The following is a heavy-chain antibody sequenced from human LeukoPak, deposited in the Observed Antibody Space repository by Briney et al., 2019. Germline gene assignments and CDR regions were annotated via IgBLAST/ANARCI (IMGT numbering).Heavy chain of an antibody. CDR3: AREWRYYMDV. V-gene: IGHV3-21*01. CDR1: GFILSTYV. J-gene: IGHJ6*03. Sequence: GGSLRLSCAASGFILSTYVMSWVRQAPGKGLEWVSTISSSGGYTYFADSVKGRFTISRDNAENSLYLQMNSLRAEDTAVYYCAREWRYYMDVWGKGTTVTISS. D-gene: IGHD5-12*01. CDR2: ISSSGGYT.